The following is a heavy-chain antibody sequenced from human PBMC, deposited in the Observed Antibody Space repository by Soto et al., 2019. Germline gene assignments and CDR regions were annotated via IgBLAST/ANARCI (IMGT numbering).Heavy chain of an antibody. CDR2: HYSDDDK. J-gene: IGHJ6*03. CDR3: AHTYYYYYMDV. V-gene: IGHV2-5*02. CDR1: GFSLSASGVG. Sequence: SGATVVNPPQTLTLTCTFSGFSLSASGVGVGWIRQPPGKALEWLSLHYSDDDKRYNPSLKGRLTITKDTSKNQVVLTMTNMDPVDTATYYCAHTYYYYYMDVWGKGTTVTVSS.